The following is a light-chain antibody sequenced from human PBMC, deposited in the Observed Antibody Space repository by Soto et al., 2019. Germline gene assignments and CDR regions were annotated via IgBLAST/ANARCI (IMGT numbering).Light chain of an antibody. CDR3: HQASSFPLS. Sequence: DIQMTQSPSSVSASVGDRVTISCRASQVISSWLAWYQQKPGEAPNLLIYKASNLQTGVPSRFSGSGSGTGFTLTITNLQPEDFATYYCHQASSFPLSFGGGTKVEIK. CDR2: KAS. V-gene: IGKV1-12*01. J-gene: IGKJ4*01. CDR1: QVISSW.